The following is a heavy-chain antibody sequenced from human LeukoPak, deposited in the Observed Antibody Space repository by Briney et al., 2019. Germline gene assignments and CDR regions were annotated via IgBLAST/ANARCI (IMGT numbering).Heavy chain of an antibody. CDR3: ARTPIGYCSSTSCYTPYYYGMDV. CDR2: INPNSGGT. J-gene: IGHJ6*02. V-gene: IGHV1-2*02. D-gene: IGHD2-2*02. Sequence: ASVKVSCKASGYTFTGYYMHWVRQAPGQGLEWMGWINPNSGGTNYAQKFQGRVTMTRDTSISTAHMELSRLRSDDTAVYYCARTPIGYCSSTSCYTPYYYGMDVWGQGTTVTVSS. CDR1: GYTFTGYY.